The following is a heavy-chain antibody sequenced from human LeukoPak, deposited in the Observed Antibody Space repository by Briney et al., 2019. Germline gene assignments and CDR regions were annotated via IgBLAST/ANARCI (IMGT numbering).Heavy chain of an antibody. CDR3: AKGGYYDSSGYHY. CDR1: GFTFSIYG. Sequence: PGGSLRLSCAASGFTFSIYGMHWVRQAPGKGLEWVAVIWYDGSNKYYADSVKGRFTISRDNSKNTLYLQMNSLRAEDTAVYYCAKGGYYDSSGYHYWGQGTLVTVSS. D-gene: IGHD3-22*01. J-gene: IGHJ4*02. V-gene: IGHV3-33*06. CDR2: IWYDGSNK.